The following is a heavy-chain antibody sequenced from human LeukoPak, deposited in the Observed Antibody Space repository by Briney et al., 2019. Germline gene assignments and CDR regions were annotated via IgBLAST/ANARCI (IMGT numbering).Heavy chain of an antibody. CDR1: GGSFSGYY. J-gene: IGHJ4*02. Sequence: SETLSLTCAVYGGSFSGYYWSWIRQPPGKGLEWIGEINHSGSTNYNPSLKSRVTISVDTSKNQFSLKLSSVTAADTAVYYCARQRAYSSGWVGGFDYWGQGTLVTVSS. D-gene: IGHD6-19*01. CDR2: INHSGST. CDR3: ARQRAYSSGWVGGFDY. V-gene: IGHV4-34*01.